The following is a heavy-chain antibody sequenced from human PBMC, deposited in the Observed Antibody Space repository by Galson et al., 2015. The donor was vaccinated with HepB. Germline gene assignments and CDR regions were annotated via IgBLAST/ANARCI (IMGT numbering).Heavy chain of an antibody. CDR3: AKDLTMIVVVPDAVDI. Sequence: SLRLSCAASGFTFSSYWMSWVRQAPGKGLEWVANIKQDGSEKYYVDSVKGRFTISRDNAKNSLYLQMNSLRAEDTAVYYCAKDLTMIVVVPDAVDIWGQGTMVTVSS. CDR2: IKQDGSEK. CDR1: GFTFSSYW. J-gene: IGHJ3*02. V-gene: IGHV3-7*01. D-gene: IGHD3-22*01.